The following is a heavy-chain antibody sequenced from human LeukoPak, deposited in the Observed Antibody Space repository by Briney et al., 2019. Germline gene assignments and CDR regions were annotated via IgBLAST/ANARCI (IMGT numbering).Heavy chain of an antibody. CDR2: ISYDGSK. V-gene: IGHV3-30*04. CDR3: AELGITMIGGV. J-gene: IGHJ6*04. Sequence: HSGGSLRLSCAASGFTFSSYAMHWGRQAPGKGLEWVAVISYDGSKYYADSVKGRFTISRDNSKNTLYLQMNSLRAEDTAVYYCAELGITMIGGVWGKGTTVTISS. D-gene: IGHD3-10*02. CDR1: GFTFSSYA.